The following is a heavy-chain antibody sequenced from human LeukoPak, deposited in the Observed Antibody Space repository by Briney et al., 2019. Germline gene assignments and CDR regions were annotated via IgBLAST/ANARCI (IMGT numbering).Heavy chain of an antibody. CDR1: GGSISSSNW. V-gene: IGHV4-4*03. CDR3: ARFYCGADCRILGAFGCFDY. CDR2: IEHVGRT. D-gene: IGHD2-21*02. J-gene: IGHJ4*02. Sequence: PETLSLTCAVSGGSISSSNWWSGVRQPPGKGREGIGEIEHVGRTNYNPSLTRPVTPSVDKPKNPTCLKPCSVTTAQTGVSYCARFYCGADCRILGAFGCFDYWGQGTLVSVSS.